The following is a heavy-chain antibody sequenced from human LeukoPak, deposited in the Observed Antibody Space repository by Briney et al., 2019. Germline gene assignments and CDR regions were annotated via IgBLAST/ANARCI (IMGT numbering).Heavy chain of an antibody. CDR2: IYYSGST. CDR3: ARDRAGVTMVRGVISYYYYMDV. J-gene: IGHJ6*03. Sequence: PSETLSLTCTVSGGSISSYYWSWIRQPPGKGLEWIGYIYYSGSTNYNPSLKSRVTISVDTSKNQFSLKLSSVTAADTAVYYCARDRAGVTMVRGVISYYYYMDVWGKGTTVTISS. V-gene: IGHV4-59*01. CDR1: GGSISSYY. D-gene: IGHD3-10*01.